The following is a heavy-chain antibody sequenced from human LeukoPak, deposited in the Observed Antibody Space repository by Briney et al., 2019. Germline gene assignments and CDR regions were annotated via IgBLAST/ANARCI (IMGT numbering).Heavy chain of an antibody. D-gene: IGHD3-10*01. CDR3: AKGAYYGSGRESYYYYIDV. Sequence: GGSLRLSCAASGFTFSSYEMNWVRQAPGKGLEWVSYISSSGSTIYYADSVKGRFTISRDNAKNSLYLQMNSLRAEDTAVYYCAKGAYYGSGRESYYYYIDVWGRGTTVTISS. CDR2: ISSSGSTI. J-gene: IGHJ6*03. V-gene: IGHV3-48*03. CDR1: GFTFSSYE.